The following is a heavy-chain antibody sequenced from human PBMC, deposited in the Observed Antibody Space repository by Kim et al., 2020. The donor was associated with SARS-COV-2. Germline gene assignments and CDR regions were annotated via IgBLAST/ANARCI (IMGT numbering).Heavy chain of an antibody. J-gene: IGHJ4*02. D-gene: IGHD6-13*01. CDR3: ARDSSSRRNIRFDY. V-gene: IGHV6-1*01. Sequence: AVSVKSRITINPDTAKNQFSLQLNSVTPEDTAVYYCARDSSSRRNIRFDYWGQGTLVTVSS.